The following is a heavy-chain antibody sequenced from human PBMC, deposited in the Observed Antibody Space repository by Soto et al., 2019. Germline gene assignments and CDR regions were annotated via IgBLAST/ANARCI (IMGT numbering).Heavy chain of an antibody. CDR1: GGSISSYY. Sequence: QVQLQESGPGLVKPSETLSLTCTVSGGSISSYYWSWIRQPPGKGLEWIGYIYYSGSTNYNPSLKSRVTISVDTSKNQFSLKLSSVTAADTAVYYCARVGRSPTASAWFDPWGQGTLVTVSS. D-gene: IGHD4-17*01. J-gene: IGHJ5*02. CDR3: ARVGRSPTASAWFDP. CDR2: IYYSGST. V-gene: IGHV4-59*01.